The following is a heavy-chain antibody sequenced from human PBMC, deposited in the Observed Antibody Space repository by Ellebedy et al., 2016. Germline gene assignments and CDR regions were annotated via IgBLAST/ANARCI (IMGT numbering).Heavy chain of an antibody. J-gene: IGHJ4*02. CDR3: TRGPGFPLVPVGIFDY. Sequence: GGSLRLXXAASGFPVMSNYMSWVRQAPGKGLEWVAVLYSGGTTSYADSVRGRFTISRDNAENSVYLQTNTLRAEDTAVYYCTRGPGFPLVPVGIFDYWGQGTLVTVSS. CDR1: GFPVMSNY. D-gene: IGHD3-10*01. V-gene: IGHV3-66*01. CDR2: LYSGGTT.